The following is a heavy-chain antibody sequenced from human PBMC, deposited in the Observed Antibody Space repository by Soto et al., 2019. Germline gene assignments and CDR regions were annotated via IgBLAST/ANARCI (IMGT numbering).Heavy chain of an antibody. V-gene: IGHV4-34*01. Sequence: AETLSLTCAVYGGSFSGYYWSWIRQPPGKGLEWIGEINHTGSTNYNPSLKSRVTISVDTSKNQFSLKLSSVTAADTAVYYCAREVLLWFGELSTLKNYYYYYGMDVWGQGTTVTVSS. CDR3: AREVLLWFGELSTLKNYYYYYGMDV. CDR2: INHTGST. D-gene: IGHD3-10*01. CDR1: GGSFSGYY. J-gene: IGHJ6*02.